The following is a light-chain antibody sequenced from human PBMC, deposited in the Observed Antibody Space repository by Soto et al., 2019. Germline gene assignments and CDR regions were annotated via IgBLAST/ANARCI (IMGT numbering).Light chain of an antibody. V-gene: IGLV2-14*01. CDR2: GVS. J-gene: IGLJ2*01. CDR3: SSYKTSSTVVV. CDR1: SSDVGGYNY. Sequence: QSVLTQPASVSGLPGQSITISCTGTSSDVGGYNYVSWYQQYPGKAPKLMIFGVSDRPSGVSNRFSGSKSGNTASLTISGLQAEDEADYYCSSYKTSSTVVVFGGGTKVTVL.